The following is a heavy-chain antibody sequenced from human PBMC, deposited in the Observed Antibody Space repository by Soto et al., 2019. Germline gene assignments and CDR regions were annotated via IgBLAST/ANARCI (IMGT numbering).Heavy chain of an antibody. J-gene: IGHJ4*02. CDR1: GDTFTTNS. CDR3: ARGLLYATTYFDY. D-gene: IGHD2-8*01. CDR2: IIPVVGTT. Sequence: QVQLVQSGAEVKKPGSSVKVSCKASGDTFTTNSLNWVRQAPGQGLEWMGGIIPVVGTTKYAQKYQDRVTITADKSTNTAYMELSSMRSDDTAVYYCARGLLYATTYFDYWGQGTPVTLSS. V-gene: IGHV1-69*06.